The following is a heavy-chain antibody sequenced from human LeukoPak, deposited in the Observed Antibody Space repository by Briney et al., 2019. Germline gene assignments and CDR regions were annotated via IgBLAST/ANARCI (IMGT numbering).Heavy chain of an antibody. CDR3: ARHPLKD. V-gene: IGHV3-74*01. CDR2: INSDGSNT. Sequence: GGSLRLSCAASRFTFSTYWMHWVRQAPGKGLVWVSRINSDGSNTTYADSVKGRFTISRDNAKKTLYLQMNSLGADDTAVYYCARHPLKDWGQGTLFTVSS. CDR1: RFTFSTYW. J-gene: IGHJ4*02.